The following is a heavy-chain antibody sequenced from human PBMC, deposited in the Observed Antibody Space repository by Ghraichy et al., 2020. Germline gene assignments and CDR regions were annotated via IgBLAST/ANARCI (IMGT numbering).Heavy chain of an antibody. CDR1: GGSISSCTYY. D-gene: IGHD2-8*01. J-gene: IGHJ6*02. CDR2: IYYSGST. Sequence: TLSLTCTVSGGSISSCTYYWSWIRQHPGKGLEWIGDIYYSGSTYYNPSLKSRVTISVDTSKNQFSLKLSSVTAADTAVYYCARDERSCSNGVCYTGHGMDVWGQGTTVTVSS. V-gene: IGHV4-31*03. CDR3: ARDERSCSNGVCYTGHGMDV.